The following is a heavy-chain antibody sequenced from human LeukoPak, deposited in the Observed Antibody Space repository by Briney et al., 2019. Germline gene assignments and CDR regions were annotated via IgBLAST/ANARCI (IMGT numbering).Heavy chain of an antibody. CDR2: IYPGDSDA. D-gene: IGHD6-13*01. CDR3: ARRNKFSSTWYFDF. Sequence: GESLKISCQGSGYSFTKYWIGWVRQMPGKGLEWMGIIYPGDSDATYSPSFQGQVTISADRSITTAYLQWSSLKASDTAMYYCARRNKFSSTWYFDFWGQEPLVTVSS. V-gene: IGHV5-51*01. CDR1: GYSFTKYW. J-gene: IGHJ4*02.